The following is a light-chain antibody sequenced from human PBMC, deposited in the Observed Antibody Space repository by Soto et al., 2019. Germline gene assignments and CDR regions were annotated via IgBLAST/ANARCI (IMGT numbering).Light chain of an antibody. CDR1: SSNIGGTNY. J-gene: IGLJ2*01. CDR2: SNN. Sequence: LTQPPSASGTPAQRVFISCSGSSSNIGGTNYAYWYQQLPGAAPKLLMHSNNLRPSGVPERISGSKSGTSASLAISGLRSEDEAVYYCASWDDRLGAVIFGGGTKVTV. CDR3: ASWDDRLGAVI. V-gene: IGLV1-47*02.